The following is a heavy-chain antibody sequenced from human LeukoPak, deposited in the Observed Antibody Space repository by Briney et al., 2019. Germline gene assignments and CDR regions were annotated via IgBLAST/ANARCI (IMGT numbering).Heavy chain of an antibody. CDR2: ISSSSTI. CDR3: ARALTNYGNYFDY. D-gene: IGHD4-17*01. CDR1: GFTFSSYS. V-gene: IGHV3-48*02. J-gene: IGHJ4*02. Sequence: GGSLRLSCAASGFTFSSYSMNRVRQAPGKGLEWVSYISSSSTIYYADSVKGRFTISRDNAKNSLCLQMNSLRDEDTAVYYCARALTNYGNYFDYWGQGTLVTVSS.